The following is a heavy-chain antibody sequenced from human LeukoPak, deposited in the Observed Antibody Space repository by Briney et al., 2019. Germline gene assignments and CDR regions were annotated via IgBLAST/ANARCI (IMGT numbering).Heavy chain of an antibody. CDR2: INHSGST. V-gene: IGHV4-34*01. CDR1: GGSFSGYY. D-gene: IGHD2-2*01. J-gene: IGHJ4*02. Sequence: PSETLSLTCAVYGGSFSGYYWSWIRQPPGKGLEWIGEINHSGSTNYNPSLKSRVTISVDTSKNQFSLKLSSVTAADTAVYYCARGAEAGVCSSTSCYPFDYWGQGTLVTVSS. CDR3: ARGAEAGVCSSTSCYPFDY.